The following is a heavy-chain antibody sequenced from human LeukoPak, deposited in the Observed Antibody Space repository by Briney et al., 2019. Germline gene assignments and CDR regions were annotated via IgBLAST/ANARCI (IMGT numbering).Heavy chain of an antibody. D-gene: IGHD3-9*01. Sequence: ASVKVSFKASGYTFTSYGISWVRQAPGQGLEWMGWISAYNGNTNFAQKLQGRVTMTTDTSTSTAYMDLRSLRSDVTAVYYCARDQAATNTQVRFCLDWGQGTLVTVSS. V-gene: IGHV1-18*01. CDR3: ARDQAATNTQVRFCLD. J-gene: IGHJ4*02. CDR1: GYTFTSYG. CDR2: ISAYNGNT.